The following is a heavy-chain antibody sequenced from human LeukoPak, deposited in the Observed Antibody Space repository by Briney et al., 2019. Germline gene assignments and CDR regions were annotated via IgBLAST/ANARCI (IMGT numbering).Heavy chain of an antibody. CDR3: ARDRVLWFGELKLGFDAFDI. CDR2: ISAYNGNT. J-gene: IGHJ3*02. V-gene: IGHV1-18*01. CDR1: GYTFTSYG. Sequence: GASVKVSCKASGYTFTSYGISWVRQAPRQGLEWTGSISAYNGNTNYAQKLQGRVTMTTDTSTSTAYMELRSLRSDDTAVYYCARDRVLWFGELKLGFDAFDIWGQGTMVTVSS. D-gene: IGHD3-10*01.